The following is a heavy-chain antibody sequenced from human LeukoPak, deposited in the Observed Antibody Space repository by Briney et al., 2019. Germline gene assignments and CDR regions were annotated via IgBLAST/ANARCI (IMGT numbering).Heavy chain of an antibody. CDR2: IIPILGIA. CDR1: GGTFSSYA. J-gene: IGHJ5*02. V-gene: IGHV1-69*04. Sequence: GASVKVSCKASGGTFSSYAISLVRQAPGQGLEWMGRIIPILGIANYAQKFQGRVTMTRDTSTSTVYMELSSLRSEDTAVYYCASGRRYQLAPRSWFDPWGQGTLVTVSS. CDR3: ASGRRYQLAPRSWFDP. D-gene: IGHD2-2*01.